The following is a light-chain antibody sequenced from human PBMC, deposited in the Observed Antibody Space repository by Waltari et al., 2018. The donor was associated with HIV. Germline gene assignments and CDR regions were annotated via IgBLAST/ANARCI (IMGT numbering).Light chain of an antibody. CDR1: SSNIGAGYD. CDR3: QSYDSSLSGSVV. Sequence: QSVLTQPPSVSGAPGQRVTIPCTGSSSNIGAGYDLHWYQQLPGTAPKLLIYGHNNRPSGVPDRFSASKSGASASLAITGLQADDEADYYCQSYDSSLSGSVVFGGGTRLTVL. V-gene: IGLV1-40*01. CDR2: GHN. J-gene: IGLJ2*01.